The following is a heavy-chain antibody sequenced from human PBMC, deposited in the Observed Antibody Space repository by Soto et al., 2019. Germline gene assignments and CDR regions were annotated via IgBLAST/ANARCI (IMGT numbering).Heavy chain of an antibody. CDR1: GGSISSYY. V-gene: IGHV4-4*07. J-gene: IGHJ4*02. CDR3: ARLSSSGWPIDS. CDR2: IYTSGST. Sequence: SSETLSLTCTVSGGSISSYYWSWIRQPAGKGLEWIGRIYTSGSTNYNPSLKSRVTMSADTSKNQFSLKLSSVTAADTAVYYCARLSSSGWPIDSWGQGTLVTVSS. D-gene: IGHD6-19*01.